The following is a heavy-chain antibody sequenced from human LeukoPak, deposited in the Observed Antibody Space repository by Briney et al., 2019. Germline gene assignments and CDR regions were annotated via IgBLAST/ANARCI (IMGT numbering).Heavy chain of an antibody. J-gene: IGHJ4*02. CDR3: ARDLAPYYYDSSGYYSGPFDY. CDR2: ISSSSSYI. CDR1: GFTFSSYS. D-gene: IGHD3-22*01. Sequence: GSLRLSCAASGFTFSSYSMNWVRQAPGKGLEWVSSISSSSSYIYYADSVKGRFTISRDNAKNSLYLQMNSLRAEDTAVYYCARDLAPYYYDSSGYYSGPFDYWGQGTLVTVSS. V-gene: IGHV3-21*01.